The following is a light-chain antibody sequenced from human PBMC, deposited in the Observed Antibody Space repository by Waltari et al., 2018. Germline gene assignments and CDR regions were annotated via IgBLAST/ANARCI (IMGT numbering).Light chain of an antibody. CDR2: AAS. V-gene: IGKV1-8*01. J-gene: IGKJ4*01. CDR1: QGLSSY. Sequence: AIRITLSPSSVFASTGGGHRITFRASQGLSSYLAWYQQQPGKAPKLLIYAASALQNGVPSRFSGSGSGTDFTLTISCLQSEDFATYYCQQYYSFPFLFGGGTKVEIK. CDR3: QQYYSFPFL.